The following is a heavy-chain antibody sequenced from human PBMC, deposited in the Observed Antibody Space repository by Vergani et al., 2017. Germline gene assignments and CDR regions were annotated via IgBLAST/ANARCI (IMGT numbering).Heavy chain of an antibody. CDR1: GGSISSDNW. J-gene: IGHJ2*01. Sequence: QVQLQQWGPGLVTPSGTLSLTCAVYGGSISSDNWWNWVRQAPGKGLQWIGEIHRSRSTNYNPSLKSRVTLSVDTSKNQFSLKLTSLTAADTAVYYCVRSYCSGGSCSYWYFDLWGRGTLVPVSS. D-gene: IGHD2-15*01. CDR2: IHRSRST. V-gene: IGHV4-4*02. CDR3: VRSYCSGGSCSYWYFDL.